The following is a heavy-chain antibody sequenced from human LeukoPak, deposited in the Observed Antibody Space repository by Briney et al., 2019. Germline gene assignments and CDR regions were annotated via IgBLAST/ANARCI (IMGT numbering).Heavy chain of an antibody. CDR3: ARDIDRYYADY. CDR2: IRQHGSET. J-gene: IGHJ4*02. V-gene: IGHV3-7*01. CDR1: GFTFSSYA. D-gene: IGHD3-3*01. Sequence: GGSLRLSCAASGFTFSSYAMSWVRQAPGKGLEWVANIRQHGSETHYVDSVKGRFTISRDNAKNSLYLQMNSLRAEDTAVYYCARDIDRYYADYWGLGTLVTVSS.